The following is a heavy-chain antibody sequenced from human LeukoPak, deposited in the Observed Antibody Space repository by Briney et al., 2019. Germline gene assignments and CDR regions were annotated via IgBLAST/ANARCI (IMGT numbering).Heavy chain of an antibody. J-gene: IGHJ4*02. CDR3: ARADGSVAGPPSGH. V-gene: IGHV3-30-3*01. Sequence: GGSLRLSCAASGFTFSSYAMHWVRQAPGKGLEWVAIISYDGSDKYYADSVKGRLTISRDNSKSTLYLQMISLRTEDTAVYYCARADGSVAGPPSGHWGQGTLITVSS. CDR2: ISYDGSDK. D-gene: IGHD6-19*01. CDR1: GFTFSSYA.